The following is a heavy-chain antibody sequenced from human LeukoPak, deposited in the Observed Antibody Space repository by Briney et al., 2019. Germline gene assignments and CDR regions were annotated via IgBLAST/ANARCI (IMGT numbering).Heavy chain of an antibody. V-gene: IGHV4-34*01. CDR2: ISHSGST. J-gene: IGHJ4*02. D-gene: IGHD3-10*01. CDR3: ASDATYYYGSGSYRGAFDY. Sequence: PSETLSLTCAVYGGSFSGYYWSWIRQPPGKGLEWIGEISHSGSTNYNPSLKSRVTISVDTSKNQFSLKLSSVTAADTAVYYCASDATYYYGSGSYRGAFDYWGQGTLVTVSS. CDR1: GGSFSGYY.